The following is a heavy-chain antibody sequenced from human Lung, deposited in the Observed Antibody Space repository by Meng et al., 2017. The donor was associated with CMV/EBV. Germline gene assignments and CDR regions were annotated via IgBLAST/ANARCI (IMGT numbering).Heavy chain of an antibody. V-gene: IGHV4-4*02. Sequence: VQLRGSGPALVKPSDTLSLTCAVSGDSITNHNWWAWVRQPPGKGLEWIGEIPHRGSSAYNPSLKSRVSMSIDKSKNQFSLKLTSVTAADTAVYHCLRRSGGSVWGQGTLVTVSS. CDR3: LRRSGGSV. CDR2: IPHRGSS. D-gene: IGHD3-10*01. J-gene: IGHJ1*01. CDR1: GDSITNHNW.